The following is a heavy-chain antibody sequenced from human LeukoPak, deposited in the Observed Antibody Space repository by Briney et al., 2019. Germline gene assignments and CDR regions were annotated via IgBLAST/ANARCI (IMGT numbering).Heavy chain of an antibody. CDR3: ARLLLATGPDY. CDR2: IYPSDSET. CDR1: GYRFTAYW. V-gene: IGHV5-51*01. D-gene: IGHD1-1*01. Sequence: GESLKISCKGSGYRFTAYWISWVRQMPGKGLEWMGFIYPSDSETRYSPSFQGQVTISADKSITTAFLQWSSLKASDTAMYYCARLLLATGPDYWGQGTLVTVSS. J-gene: IGHJ4*02.